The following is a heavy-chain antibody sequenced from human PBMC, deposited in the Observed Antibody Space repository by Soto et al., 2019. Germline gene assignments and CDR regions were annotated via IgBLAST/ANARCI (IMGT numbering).Heavy chain of an antibody. D-gene: IGHD3-16*01. J-gene: IGHJ4*02. CDR3: AIMTENGY. CDR2: ISWNSGSI. V-gene: IGHV3-9*01. Sequence: GGSLRLSCAASGFTFDDYAMHWVRQAPGKGLEWVSGISWNSGSIGYADSVKGRFTISRDNAKNSLYLQMNSLRAEDTALYYCAIMTENGYWGQGTMVTVSS. CDR1: GFTFDDYA.